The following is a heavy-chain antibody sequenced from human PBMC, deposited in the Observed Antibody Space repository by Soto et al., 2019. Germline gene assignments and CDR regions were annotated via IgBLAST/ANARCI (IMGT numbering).Heavy chain of an antibody. CDR2: IFYLGSS. D-gene: IGHD3-3*02. Sequence: SETLSLNCTVSGDSIISSDFYWGWVREPPGKGLEWIGSIFYLGSSYDNPSLKSRVTMSVDTSKNQFSLRLRSVTAADRASYFCARHSLALRKNNWLDTWCQGIMVT. CDR1: GDSIISSDFY. V-gene: IGHV4-39*01. CDR3: ARHSLALRKNNWLDT. J-gene: IGHJ5*02.